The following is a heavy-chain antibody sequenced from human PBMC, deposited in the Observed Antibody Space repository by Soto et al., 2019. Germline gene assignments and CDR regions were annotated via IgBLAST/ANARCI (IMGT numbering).Heavy chain of an antibody. CDR1: GGSFRGYY. CDR3: ARGGVGIAAAGMGDYFDY. Sequence: SENLSLTCAVYGGSFRGYYWSWIRQPPGKGLEWIGEINHSGSTNYNPSLKSRVTISVDTSKNQFSLKLSSVTAADTAVYYCARGGVGIAAAGMGDYFDYWGQGTLVTVSS. V-gene: IGHV4-34*01. D-gene: IGHD6-13*01. CDR2: INHSGST. J-gene: IGHJ4*02.